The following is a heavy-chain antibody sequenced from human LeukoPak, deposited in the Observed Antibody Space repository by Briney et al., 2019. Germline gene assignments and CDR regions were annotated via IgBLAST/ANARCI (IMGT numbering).Heavy chain of an antibody. CDR1: GGTFSSYA. CDR3: ARSGGSGSYYNERY. J-gene: IGHJ4*02. V-gene: IGHV1-69*01. Sequence: ASVKVSCKASGGTFSSYATSWVRQAPGQGLEWMGGIIPIFGTANYAQKFQGRVTITADESTSTAYMELSSLRSEDTAVYYCARSGGSGSYYNERYWGQGTLVTVSS. D-gene: IGHD3-10*01. CDR2: IIPIFGTA.